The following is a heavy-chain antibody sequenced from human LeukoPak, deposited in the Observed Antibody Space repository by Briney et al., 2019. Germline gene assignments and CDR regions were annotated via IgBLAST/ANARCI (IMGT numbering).Heavy chain of an antibody. D-gene: IGHD5-18*01. CDR1: GYTFTGYY. J-gene: IGHJ3*02. V-gene: IGHV1-2*06. CDR2: INPNSGGT. CDR3: ARFVDTAMDAFDS. Sequence: GASVKVSCKASGYTFTGYYMHWVRQAPGQGLEWMGRINPNSGGTNYAQKFQGRVTMTRDTSISTAYMELSRLRSDDTAVYYCARFVDTAMDAFDSWGQGTMVTVSS.